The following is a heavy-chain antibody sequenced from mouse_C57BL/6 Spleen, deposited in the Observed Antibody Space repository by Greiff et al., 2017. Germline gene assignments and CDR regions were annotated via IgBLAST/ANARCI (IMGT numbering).Heavy chain of an antibody. J-gene: IGHJ2*01. CDR2: IDPETGGT. CDR3: TRRDYYVSSYFDY. D-gene: IGHD1-1*01. CDR1: GYTFTDYE. V-gene: IGHV1-15*01. Sequence: VQLQQSGAELVRPGASVTLSCKASGYTFTDYEMHWVKQTPVHGLEWIGAIDPETGGTAYNQKCKGKAILTADNASSTAYMELRSLPSEDSAVYDFTRRDYYVSSYFDYWGQGTTLTVSS.